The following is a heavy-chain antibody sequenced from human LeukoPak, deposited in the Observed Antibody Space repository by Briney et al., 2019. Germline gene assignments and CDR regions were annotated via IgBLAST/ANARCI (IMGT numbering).Heavy chain of an antibody. CDR2: ISYDGNDK. V-gene: IGHV3-30*14. J-gene: IGHJ4*02. CDR3: ARDPRDRIFRPLDY. D-gene: IGHD3/OR15-3a*01. CDR1: GFTFNTFA. Sequence: PGGSLRLSCTVSGFTFNTFAMHWVRQSPGKGLEWVALISYDGNDKYYTDSVKGRFTISRDISKHTVYLQMNSLRPEDTAVYYCARDPRDRIFRPLDYWGQGTLVTVSS.